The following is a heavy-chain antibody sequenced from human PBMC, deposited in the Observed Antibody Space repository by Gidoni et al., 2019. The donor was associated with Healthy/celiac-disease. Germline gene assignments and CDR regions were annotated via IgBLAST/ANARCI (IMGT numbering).Heavy chain of an antibody. CDR3: ARGKDYYYGSGFAVSVSGFDP. D-gene: IGHD3-10*01. CDR1: GYTFTSYA. CDR2: INTNTGNP. J-gene: IGHJ5*02. Sequence: QVQLVQSGSELTKPGASVKVSCKASGYTFTSYAMNWVRQAPGQGLEWMGWINTNTGNPTYAQGFTGRFVFSLDTSVSTADLQISSLKAEDTAVYYCARGKDYYYGSGFAVSVSGFDPWGQGTLVTVSS. V-gene: IGHV7-4-1*02.